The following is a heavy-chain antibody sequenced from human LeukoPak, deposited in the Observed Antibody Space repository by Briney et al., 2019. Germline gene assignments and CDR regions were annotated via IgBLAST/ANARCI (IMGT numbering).Heavy chain of an antibody. CDR1: GFTFSRYS. D-gene: IGHD3-22*01. Sequence: GGSLRLSCAASGFTFSRYSMNWVRQAPGKGLEWVSYISISSTSIYYADSVKGRFTISRDNAKNSLYLQMNSLRAEDTAVYYCAREESMIVVDTYYYYMDVWGKGTTVTVSS. CDR2: ISISSTSI. J-gene: IGHJ6*03. CDR3: AREESMIVVDTYYYYMDV. V-gene: IGHV3-48*01.